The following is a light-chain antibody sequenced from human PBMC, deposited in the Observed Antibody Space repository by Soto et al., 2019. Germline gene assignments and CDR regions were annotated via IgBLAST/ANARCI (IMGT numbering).Light chain of an antibody. CDR2: GAA. V-gene: IGKV3-20*01. J-gene: IGKJ1*01. Sequence: IVLTQSPGTLSLSPGESATLSCRASQSVSSYLAWYQQEPGQAPRLLISGAASRAAGIPDRFSGSGSGTDFTLTISRLEPEDFAVYYCHYGNSPPWTFGQGTKVDI. CDR3: HYGNSPPWT. CDR1: QSVSSY.